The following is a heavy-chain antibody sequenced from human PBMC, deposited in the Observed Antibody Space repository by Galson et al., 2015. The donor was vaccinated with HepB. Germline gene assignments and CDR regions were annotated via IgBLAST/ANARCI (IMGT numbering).Heavy chain of an antibody. J-gene: IGHJ3*02. CDR2: ISSSSSYI. V-gene: IGHV3-21*01. D-gene: IGHD3-22*01. Sequence: SLRLSCAASGFTFSSYSMNWVRQAPGKGLEWVSSISSSSSYIYYADSVKGRFTISRDNAKNSLYLQMNSLRAEDTAVYYCARDRRGYYDSSGYYLAYAFDIWGQGTMVTVSS. CDR3: ARDRRGYYDSSGYYLAYAFDI. CDR1: GFTFSSYS.